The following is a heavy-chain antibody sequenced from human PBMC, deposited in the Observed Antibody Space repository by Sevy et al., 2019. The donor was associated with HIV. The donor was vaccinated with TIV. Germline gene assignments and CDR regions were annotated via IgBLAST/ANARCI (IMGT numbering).Heavy chain of an antibody. J-gene: IGHJ4*02. CDR1: GFPFNDHA. Sequence: GGSLRLSCAASGFPFNDHAMHWVRQVPGKGLEWVSAISGSGGSTYYADSVKGRFTISRDNSKNTLYLQMNSLRAEDTAVYYCAKDPPPSGSPYYFWGQGTLVTVSS. CDR3: AKDPPPSGSPYYF. V-gene: IGHV3-23*01. CDR2: ISGSGGST. D-gene: IGHD1-26*01.